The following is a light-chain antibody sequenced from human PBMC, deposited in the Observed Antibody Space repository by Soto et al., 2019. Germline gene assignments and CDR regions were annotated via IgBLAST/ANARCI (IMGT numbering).Light chain of an antibody. CDR1: QDISNY. Sequence: DIEMTQSPSSLSASVGDRVTITCQASQDISNYLNWYQQKTGRAPKLLIYDASSFESGVSSRFSGSGSGTHFTFTISSLQTDDIATYYCQQYEDFPLTFGQGTRLDIK. J-gene: IGKJ5*01. CDR2: DAS. CDR3: QQYEDFPLT. V-gene: IGKV1-33*01.